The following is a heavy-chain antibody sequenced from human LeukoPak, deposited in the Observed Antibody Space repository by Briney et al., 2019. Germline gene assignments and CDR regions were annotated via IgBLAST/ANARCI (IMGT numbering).Heavy chain of an antibody. Sequence: PSETLSLTCAVYGGSFSGYYWSWIRQPPGKGLEWIGEINHSGSTNYNPSLKSRVTISVDTSKNQFSLKLSSVTAADTAVYYCARLGYCSSSSCYRGPIEYWGQGTLVTVSS. CDR2: INHSGST. V-gene: IGHV4-34*01. CDR3: ARLGYCSSSSCYRGPIEY. CDR1: GGSFSGYY. J-gene: IGHJ4*02. D-gene: IGHD2-2*02.